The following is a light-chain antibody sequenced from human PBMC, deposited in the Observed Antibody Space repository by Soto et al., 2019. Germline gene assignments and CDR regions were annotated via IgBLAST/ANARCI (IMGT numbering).Light chain of an antibody. CDR3: QEYNSYPVS. CDR2: DAS. J-gene: IGKJ5*01. Sequence: DIQVTQSPATLSAFVGDRVTISCRARQSIGTWLAWYQQKPGKAPKLLIYDASTLESGVPSRFRGSGSGTEFTLTISSLQPEDVATYYCQEYNSYPVSFGQGTRLEIK. V-gene: IGKV1-5*01. CDR1: QSIGTW.